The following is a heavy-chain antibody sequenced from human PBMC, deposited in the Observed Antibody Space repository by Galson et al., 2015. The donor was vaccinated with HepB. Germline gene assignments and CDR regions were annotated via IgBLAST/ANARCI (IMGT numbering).Heavy chain of an antibody. CDR2: IKQDGSEK. D-gene: IGHD3-3*01. CDR1: GVRFSMYW. CDR3: ARDYDPSARPLFCFDL. J-gene: IGHJ2*01. Sequence: AAAGVRFSMYWMNWVRQAPGKGLEWVANIKQDGSEKYYVDSVKGRFTISRDNTKNSLYLQMSNLRAEDTAVYSCARDYDPSARPLFCFDLWGRGTLVPVSS. V-gene: IGHV3-7*01.